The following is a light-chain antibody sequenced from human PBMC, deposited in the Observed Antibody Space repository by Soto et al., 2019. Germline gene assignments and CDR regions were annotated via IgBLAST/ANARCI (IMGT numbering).Light chain of an antibody. CDR3: QQYNSFPQT. Sequence: AIQMTQSPPALSASVGDRVTITCRASQSVSSSLAWYQQKPGKAPKLLIYDATTLDSGVPARFSGSGSGTDFTLTISSLQPEDFATYYCQQYNSFPQTFGQGTKVDI. CDR2: DAT. V-gene: IGKV1-13*02. CDR1: QSVSSS. J-gene: IGKJ1*01.